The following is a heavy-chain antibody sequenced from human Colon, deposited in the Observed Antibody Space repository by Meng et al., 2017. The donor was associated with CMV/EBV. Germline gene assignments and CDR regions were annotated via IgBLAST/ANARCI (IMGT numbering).Heavy chain of an antibody. J-gene: IGHJ5*02. V-gene: IGHV1-46*01. CDR2: INPSGGST. Sequence: ASVKVSCKASGYTFTSYYMHWVRQAPGQGLEWMGIINPSGGSTSYAQKFQGRVTITADKSTSTAYMELSSLRSEDTAVYYCAREGRSVVVIAMGAYNWFDPWGQGTLVTVSS. D-gene: IGHD2-21*01. CDR3: AREGRSVVVIAMGAYNWFDP. CDR1: GYTFTSYY.